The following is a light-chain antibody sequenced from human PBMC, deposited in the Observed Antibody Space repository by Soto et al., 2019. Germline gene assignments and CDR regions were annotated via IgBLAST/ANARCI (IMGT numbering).Light chain of an antibody. CDR3: LQDYNYHLT. V-gene: IGKV1-6*01. CDR2: AAS. Sequence: IQMSQSPSSLSASVGDRVTITCRSSQGIRNDLGWYQQKPGKAPKLLIYAASSLQSGVPSRFSGSGSGTDFTLTISSLQPEDFATYYCLQDYNYHLTFSGGTKVDIK. CDR1: QGIRND. J-gene: IGKJ4*01.